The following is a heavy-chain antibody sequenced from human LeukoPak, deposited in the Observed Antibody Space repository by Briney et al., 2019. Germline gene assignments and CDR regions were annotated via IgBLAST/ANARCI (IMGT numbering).Heavy chain of an antibody. J-gene: IGHJ4*02. V-gene: IGHV3-23*01. CDR1: GFTFSSYA. D-gene: IGHD5-18*01. CDR3: AKRPVYSYNPMYYFDY. CDR2: ISGSGGST. Sequence: PGGSLRLSCAASGFTFSSYAMSWVRQAPGKGLEWVSAISGSGGSTYYADSVKGRFTISRDNSKNTLYLQMNSLRAEDTAVYYCAKRPVYSYNPMYYFDYWGQGTLVTVSS.